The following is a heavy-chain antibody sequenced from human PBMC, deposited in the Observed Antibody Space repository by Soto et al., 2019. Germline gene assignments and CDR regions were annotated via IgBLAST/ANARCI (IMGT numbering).Heavy chain of an antibody. V-gene: IGHV3-9*01. CDR1: GFTFDDYA. J-gene: IGHJ4*02. CDR3: ASGRGYDILTGYYPYFDY. CDR2: ISWNSGSI. Sequence: GGSLRLSCAASGFTFDDYAMHWVRQAPGKGLEWVSGISWNSGSIGYADSVKGRFTISRDDAKKSLYLQMNSLRAEDTALYYCASGRGYDILTGYYPYFDYWGQGTLVTVSS. D-gene: IGHD3-9*01.